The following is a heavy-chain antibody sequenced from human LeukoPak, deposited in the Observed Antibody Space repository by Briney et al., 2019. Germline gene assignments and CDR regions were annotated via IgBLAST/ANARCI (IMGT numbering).Heavy chain of an antibody. CDR2: VIPIFGTA. J-gene: IGHJ5*02. CDR1: GGTFSSYA. CDR3: ARSHTETQQQWLEFNWFDP. V-gene: IGHV1-69*13. Sequence: ASVKVSCKASGGTFSSYAISWVRQAPGQGLEWMGGVIPIFGTANYAQKFQGRVTITANESTSTAYMELSSLRSEDTAVYYCARSHTETQQQWLEFNWFDPWGQGTLVTVSS. D-gene: IGHD6-19*01.